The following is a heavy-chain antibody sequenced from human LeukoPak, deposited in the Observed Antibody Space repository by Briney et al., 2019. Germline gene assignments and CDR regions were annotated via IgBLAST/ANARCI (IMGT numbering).Heavy chain of an antibody. V-gene: IGHV4-4*07. J-gene: IGHJ4*02. CDR2: IYTSGST. D-gene: IGHD3-10*01. Sequence: SETLSLTCTVSGGSTSSYYWSWIRQPAGKGLEWIGRIYTSGSTNYNPSLKGRVTMSVDTSKNQFSLKLSSVTAADTAVYYCARDRHGSGSYYTLDYWGQGTLVTVSS. CDR3: ARDRHGSGSYYTLDY. CDR1: GGSTSSYY.